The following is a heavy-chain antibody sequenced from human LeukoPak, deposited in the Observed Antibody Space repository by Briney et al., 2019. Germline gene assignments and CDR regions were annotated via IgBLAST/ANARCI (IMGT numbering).Heavy chain of an antibody. Sequence: SVKVSCKASGGTFSSYAISWVRQAPGQGLEWMGGIIPIFGTANYAQKFQGRVTITTDESTSTAYMELSSLRSEDTAVYYCARSVYYDFWSGYHKGVDLWGRGTLVTVSS. CDR1: GGTFSSYA. J-gene: IGHJ2*01. D-gene: IGHD3-3*01. V-gene: IGHV1-69*05. CDR3: ARSVYYDFWSGYHKGVDL. CDR2: IIPIFGTA.